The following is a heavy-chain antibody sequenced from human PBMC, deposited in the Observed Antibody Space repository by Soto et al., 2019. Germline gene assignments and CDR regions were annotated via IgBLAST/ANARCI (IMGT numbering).Heavy chain of an antibody. CDR1: GFTFNDYY. Sequence: QVEVVESGGGLVKPGGSLRLSCTASGFTFNDYYMTWFRRAPGTGLEWVSYISSTGSYTNYAESVKGRFPISRDHAKNSLYPQMDSLRDEDTAVYYCARDPSIRPPPDYWGRGTLVTVSS. CDR3: ARDPSIRPPPDY. V-gene: IGHV3-11*05. J-gene: IGHJ4*02. CDR2: ISSTGSYT. D-gene: IGHD3-3*02.